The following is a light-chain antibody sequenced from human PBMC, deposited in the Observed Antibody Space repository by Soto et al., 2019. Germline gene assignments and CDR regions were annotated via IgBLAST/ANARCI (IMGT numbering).Light chain of an antibody. CDR3: AAYTGNWNGPV. V-gene: IGLV1-47*01. CDR2: RSD. CDR1: SSTFANNY. Sequence: QSALTQPPSVSGTPGQRVSISYSGDSSTFANNYVHWYQQVPGAAPKPLIYRSDQRPSGVPERFSGSKSGTSASLTLSGLRPEDEAQYYCAAYTGNWNGPVFGGGTKLTVL. J-gene: IGLJ2*01.